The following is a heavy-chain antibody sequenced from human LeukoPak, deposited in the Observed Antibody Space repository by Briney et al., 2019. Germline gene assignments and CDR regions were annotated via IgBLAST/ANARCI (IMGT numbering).Heavy chain of an antibody. CDR2: IKQDGSEK. CDR3: ARVSRDFYSNYYYYYGMDV. V-gene: IGHV3-7*01. Sequence: GGSLRLSCAASGFTFSSYWMSWVRQAPGKGLERVANIKQDGSEKYYVDSVKGRFTISRDDAKNSLYLQMNSLRAEDTAVYYCARVSRDFYSNYYYYYGMDVWGQGTTVTVSS. CDR1: GFTFSSYW. J-gene: IGHJ6*02. D-gene: IGHD4-11*01.